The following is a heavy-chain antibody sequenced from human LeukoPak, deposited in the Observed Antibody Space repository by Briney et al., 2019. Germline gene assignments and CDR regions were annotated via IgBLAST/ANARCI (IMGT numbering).Heavy chain of an antibody. D-gene: IGHD2-21*02. CDR2: IKSKTDGGTT. V-gene: IGHV3-15*01. Sequence: PGGSLRLSCAASGFTFSNAWMSWVRQAPGKGLEWVGRIKSKTDGGTTDYAAPVKGRFTISRDDSKNTLYLQMNSLKTEDTAVYYCTLDLAYCGGDCDSWGRGTLVTVSS. CDR3: TLDLAYCGGDCDS. J-gene: IGHJ4*02. CDR1: GFTFSNAW.